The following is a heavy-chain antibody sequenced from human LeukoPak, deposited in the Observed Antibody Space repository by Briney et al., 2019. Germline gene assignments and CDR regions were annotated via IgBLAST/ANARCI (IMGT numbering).Heavy chain of an antibody. Sequence: GEINHSGSTNYNPSLKSRVTISVDTSKNQFSLKLSSVTAADTAVYYCARGRGSGWYIDYWGQGTLVTVSS. D-gene: IGHD6-19*01. J-gene: IGHJ4*02. CDR2: INHSGST. CDR3: ARGRGSGWYIDY. V-gene: IGHV4-34*01.